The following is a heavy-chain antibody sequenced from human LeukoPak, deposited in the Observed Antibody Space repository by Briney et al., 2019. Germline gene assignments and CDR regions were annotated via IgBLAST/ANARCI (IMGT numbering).Heavy chain of an antibody. CDR1: EVTFRTYW. J-gene: IGHJ4*02. CDR2: IDSSGGYM. Sequence: QPGGSLRLSCAASEVTFRTYWMTWVRQAPGKGLEWVSSIDSSGGYMFYADSVKGRFIISRDNAKDSLYLQMNSLRVEDTAVYYCLRGDRRDYWGQGTLVTVSS. V-gene: IGHV3-21*06. CDR3: LRGDRRDY.